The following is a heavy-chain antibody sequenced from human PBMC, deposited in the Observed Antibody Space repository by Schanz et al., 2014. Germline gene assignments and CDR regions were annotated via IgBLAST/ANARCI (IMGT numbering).Heavy chain of an antibody. Sequence: EVQLVESGGGLVQPGGSLRLSCAASGFTFSSYWMHWVRQVPGKGLVWVSRIKSDGSSTSYADSVKGRFTISRDNAKNTLYLQMNSLRAEDTAVYYCARPALWFGDNCIDPWGQGTLVTVSP. J-gene: IGHJ5*02. CDR1: GFTFSSYW. CDR2: IKSDGSST. CDR3: ARPALWFGDNCIDP. D-gene: IGHD3-10*01. V-gene: IGHV3-74*01.